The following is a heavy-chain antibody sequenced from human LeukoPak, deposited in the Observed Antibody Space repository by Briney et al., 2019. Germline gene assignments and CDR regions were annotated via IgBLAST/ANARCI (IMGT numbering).Heavy chain of an antibody. Sequence: GSLRLSCAASGFTFSNYWMSWVRQAPGKGLEWVANIKQEGSEKSYVDSVKGRFTISRDNANNSLNLQMNSLRAEDTAVYYCARQGGRVAPFGYWGQGTMVTVSS. J-gene: IGHJ4*02. D-gene: IGHD3-16*01. CDR1: GFTFSNYW. CDR3: ARQGGRVAPFGY. V-gene: IGHV3-7*01. CDR2: IKQEGSEK.